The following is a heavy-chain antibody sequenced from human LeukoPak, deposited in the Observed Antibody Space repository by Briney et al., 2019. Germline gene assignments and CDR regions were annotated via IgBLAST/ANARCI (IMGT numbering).Heavy chain of an antibody. CDR1: GGSISSGGYS. CDR2: IYYSGST. D-gene: IGHD3-22*01. J-gene: IGHJ3*02. V-gene: IGHV4-31*03. Sequence: KASETLSLTCTVSGGSISSGGYSWSWIRQHPGKGLEWIGYIYYSGSTYYNPSLKSRVTISVDTSKNQFSLKLSSVTAADTAVYYCARAHAGATMIVVVPRRSGAFDIWGQGTMVTVSS. CDR3: ARAHAGATMIVVVPRRSGAFDI.